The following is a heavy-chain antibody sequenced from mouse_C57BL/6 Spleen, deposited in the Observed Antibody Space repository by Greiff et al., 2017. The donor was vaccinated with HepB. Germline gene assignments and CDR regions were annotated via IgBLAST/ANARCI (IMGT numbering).Heavy chain of an antibody. J-gene: IGHJ3*01. D-gene: IGHD4-1*01. V-gene: IGHV5-17*01. CDR3: AKGRTGTFAY. CDR2: ISSGSSTI. Sequence: EVKVEESGGGLVKPGGSLKLSCAASGFTFSDYGMHWVRQAPEKGLEWVAYISSGSSTIYYADTVKGRFTISRDNAKNTLFLQMTSLRSEDTAMYYCAKGRTGTFAYWGQGTLVTVSA. CDR1: GFTFSDYG.